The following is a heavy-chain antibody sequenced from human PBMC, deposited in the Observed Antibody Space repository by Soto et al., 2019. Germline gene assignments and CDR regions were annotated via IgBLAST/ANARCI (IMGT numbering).Heavy chain of an antibody. Sequence: QVQLVQSGAAVKKPGASVKVSCKTSGYTFSGYVMHWLRQAPGQGLERMGWMNPNSGGTDSAQNFQGRVSMTWDTSISTAYMKLSMLRSDYRAIYYCARGYYSITWRVFGYWGQGTLVTVSS. J-gene: IGHJ4*02. CDR1: GYTFSGYV. CDR2: MNPNSGGT. V-gene: IGHV1-2*02. CDR3: ARGYYSITWRVFGY. D-gene: IGHD6-13*01.